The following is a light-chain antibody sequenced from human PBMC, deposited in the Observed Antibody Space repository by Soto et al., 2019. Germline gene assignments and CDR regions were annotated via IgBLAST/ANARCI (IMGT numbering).Light chain of an antibody. CDR2: GVT. CDR1: HNDIGAYDY. CDR3: SSFTSNRIYV. V-gene: IGLV2-14*03. Sequence: QSALTQPTSVSVSPGQSITISCTGNHNDIGAYDYVSWYQQHPGRAPRLLIHGVTTRPSGISGRFSASKSGLTASLTISGLQPEDETDYYCSSFTSNRIYVFGPGTKV. J-gene: IGLJ1*01.